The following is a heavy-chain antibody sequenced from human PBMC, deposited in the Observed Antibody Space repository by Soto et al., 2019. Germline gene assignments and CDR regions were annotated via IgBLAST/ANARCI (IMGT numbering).Heavy chain of an antibody. V-gene: IGHV3-33*01. Sequence: GGSLRLSCAASGFTFSSYGMHWVRQAPGKGPEWVAVIWYDGSNKYYADSVKGRFTISRDNSKNTLYLQMNSLRAEDTAVYYCARYSGYFDYWGQGTLVTVSS. J-gene: IGHJ4*02. CDR2: IWYDGSNK. D-gene: IGHD2-21*01. CDR3: ARYSGYFDY. CDR1: GFTFSSYG.